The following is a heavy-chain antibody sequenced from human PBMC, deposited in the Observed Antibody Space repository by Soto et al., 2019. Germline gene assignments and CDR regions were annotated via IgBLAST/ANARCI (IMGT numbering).Heavy chain of an antibody. CDR1: GDRVSSNSAA. CDR2: TYYRSKWYN. V-gene: IGHV6-1*01. D-gene: IGHD3-3*01. J-gene: IGHJ4*02. CDR3: ARDTPGPFGVVILAFDY. Sequence: SQTLSLTCAISGDRVSSNSAAWNWIRQSPSRGLEWLGRTYYRSKWYNDYAVSVKSRITINPDTSKNQFSLQLNSVTPEDTAVYYCARDTPGPFGVVILAFDYWGQGTLVTVSS.